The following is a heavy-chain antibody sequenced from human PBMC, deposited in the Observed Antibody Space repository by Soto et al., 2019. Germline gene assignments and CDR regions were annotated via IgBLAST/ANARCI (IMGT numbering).Heavy chain of an antibody. V-gene: IGHV3-23*01. Sequence: GGSLRLSCEVSGLTFSNFAMSWVRQAPGKGLEWASAIGGSSGTTFYADSVKGRFTISKDYAKNMLYLQMNSLRAEDTAVYYCAKFKGFNWNYVFDYWGQGVPVTVSS. CDR1: GLTFSNFA. CDR3: AKFKGFNWNYVFDY. D-gene: IGHD1-7*01. CDR2: IGGSSGTT. J-gene: IGHJ4*02.